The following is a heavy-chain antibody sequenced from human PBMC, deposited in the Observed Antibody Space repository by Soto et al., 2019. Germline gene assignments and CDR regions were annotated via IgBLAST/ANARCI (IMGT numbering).Heavy chain of an antibody. CDR3: ARAAPTAAVDY. J-gene: IGHJ4*02. CDR2: AYHNGLT. D-gene: IGHD1-26*01. CDR1: GDSISTNNW. V-gene: IGHV4-4*02. Sequence: PSETLSLTCAVSGDSISTNNWWSWVRQPPGKGLEWIGEAYHNGLTNYNPSLKSRVTISADTSKSQFSLKLTSVTAADTAVYYCARAAPTAAVDYWGQGSLVTVSS.